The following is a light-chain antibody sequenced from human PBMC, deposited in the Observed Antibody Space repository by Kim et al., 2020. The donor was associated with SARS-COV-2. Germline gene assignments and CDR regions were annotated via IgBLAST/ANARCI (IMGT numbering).Light chain of an antibody. CDR3: QQTYSASRT. V-gene: IGKV1-39*01. J-gene: IGKJ1*01. CDR2: IAS. CDR1: QDISRY. Sequence: ASGGDRVTNTCRASQDISRYLNWYQQKPGKAPKLLIYIASSLQSGVPSRFTGSGSETDFTLTISSLQPEDFATYYCQQTYSASRTFGQGTKVDIK.